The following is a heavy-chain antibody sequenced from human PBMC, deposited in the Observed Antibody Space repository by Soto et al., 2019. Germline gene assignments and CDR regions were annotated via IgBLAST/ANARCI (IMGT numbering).Heavy chain of an antibody. CDR2: IVPVFGTT. D-gene: IGHD7-27*01. J-gene: IGHJ4*02. Sequence: QVHVVQSGAEAKKPGSSVKVTCKAFGGTFNSFGINWVRQAPGQGLEWMGGIVPVFGTTKYAQKFRDRVTLVADGSTSTSSMELLSLTSDDTAVYYCAIEVWGRGGYYLDSWGQGTLVTVAS. V-gene: IGHV1-69*01. CDR3: AIEVWGRGGYYLDS. CDR1: GGTFNSFG.